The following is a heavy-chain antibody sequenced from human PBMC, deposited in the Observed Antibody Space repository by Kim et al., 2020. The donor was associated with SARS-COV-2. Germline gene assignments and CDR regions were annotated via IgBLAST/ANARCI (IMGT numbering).Heavy chain of an antibody. J-gene: IGHJ3*02. Sequence: YADSVKGRFTISRDNSKNTLYLQMNSLRAEDTAVYYCAKDLNGDYVAFDIWGQGTMVTVSS. CDR3: AKDLNGDYVAFDI. D-gene: IGHD4-17*01. V-gene: IGHV3-23*01.